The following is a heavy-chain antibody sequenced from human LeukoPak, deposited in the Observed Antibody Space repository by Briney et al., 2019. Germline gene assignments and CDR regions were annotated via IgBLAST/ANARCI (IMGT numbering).Heavy chain of an antibody. V-gene: IGHV3-74*01. CDR2: INTDGSST. CDR3: ARGNRDGYNYPGGSDY. J-gene: IGHJ4*02. CDR1: GFTFSNYW. Sequence: GGSLRLSCAASGFTFSNYWMGWVRQAPGKGLVWVSRINTDGSSTSYADSVKGRFTISRDNAKNTLYLQMNSLRAEDTAVYYCARGNRDGYNYPGGSDYWGQGTLATVSS. D-gene: IGHD5-24*01.